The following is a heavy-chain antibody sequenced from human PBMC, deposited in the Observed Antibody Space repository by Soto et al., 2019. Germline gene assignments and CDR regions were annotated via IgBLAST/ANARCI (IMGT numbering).Heavy chain of an antibody. Sequence: QVQLVESGGGVIQPGRSLRLSCAASGFTFNTYGMHWVRQAPGKGLEWVAVISYDGRDKKHADSVKGRFTISRDNSKNTRFLQMNSLRADDTAMYYCAKDGSILGADYYFDYWGQGTLVTVSS. J-gene: IGHJ4*02. CDR3: AKDGSILGADYYFDY. D-gene: IGHD3-3*01. CDR1: GFTFNTYG. CDR2: ISYDGRDK. V-gene: IGHV3-30*18.